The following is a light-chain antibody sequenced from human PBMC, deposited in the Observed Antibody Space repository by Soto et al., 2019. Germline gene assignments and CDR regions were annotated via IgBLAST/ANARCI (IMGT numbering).Light chain of an antibody. CDR1: QDIRNE. CDR3: LQDYSYPYT. V-gene: IGKV1-6*01. Sequence: AIQMTQSPSSLSASVGDRVTITCRASQDIRNELGWYQQKPGKAPKLLIYAASSLQSGVPSRFSGGGSGTDFTLTINSLQPEDFATYYCLQDYSYPYTFGQGTKLEIK. CDR2: AAS. J-gene: IGKJ2*01.